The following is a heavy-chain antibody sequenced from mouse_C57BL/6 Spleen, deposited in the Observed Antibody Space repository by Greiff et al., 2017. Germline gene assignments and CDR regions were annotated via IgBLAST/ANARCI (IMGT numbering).Heavy chain of an antibody. J-gene: IGHJ2*01. V-gene: IGHV6-3*01. CDR3: TATGGYFDY. Sequence: EVKVEESGGGLVQPGGSMKLSCVASGFTFSNYWMNWVRQSPEKGLEWVAQIRLESDNYATHYAESVKGRFTISKDDSKRSVYLQMTNLRAEDTGIYYCTATGGYFDYWGQGTTLTVSS. CDR2: IRLESDNYAT. D-gene: IGHD4-1*02. CDR1: GFTFSNYW.